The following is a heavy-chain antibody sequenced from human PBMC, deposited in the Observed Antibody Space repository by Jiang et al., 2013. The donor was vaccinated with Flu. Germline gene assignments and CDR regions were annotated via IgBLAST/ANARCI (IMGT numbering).Heavy chain of an antibody. CDR2: IIPIFGTA. D-gene: IGHD6-6*01. CDR1: GGTFSSYA. Sequence: GAEVKKPGSSVKVSCKASGGTFSSYAISWVRQAPGQGLEWMGGIIPIFGTANYAQKFQGRVTITADESTSTAYMELSSLRSEDTAVYYCARAPFEYSSSSSSGYYYYMDVWGKGTTVTVSS. V-gene: IGHV1-69*01. CDR3: ARAPFEYSSSSSSGYYYYMDV. J-gene: IGHJ6*03.